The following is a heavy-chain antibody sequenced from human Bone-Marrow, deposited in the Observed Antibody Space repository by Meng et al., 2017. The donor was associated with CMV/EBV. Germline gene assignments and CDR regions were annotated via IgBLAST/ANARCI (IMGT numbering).Heavy chain of an antibody. Sequence: SETLSLTCTVSGGSISSRTYYWGWIRQSPGKDLEWIGSVSYSGNTYYKPSLRSRVTIFLDTSKNQFSLKVTSVTAADTAVYYCATDGYSPGKFDYWGQGTLVTVSS. D-gene: IGHD5-24*01. CDR2: VSYSGNT. CDR3: ATDGYSPGKFDY. V-gene: IGHV4-39*01. CDR1: GGSISSRTYY. J-gene: IGHJ4*02.